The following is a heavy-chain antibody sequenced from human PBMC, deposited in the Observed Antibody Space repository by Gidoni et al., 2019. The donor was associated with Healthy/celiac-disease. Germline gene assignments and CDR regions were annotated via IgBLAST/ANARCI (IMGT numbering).Heavy chain of an antibody. CDR3: ARHNYNWNDLYYYYYGMDV. CDR2: IYPGDSDT. V-gene: IGHV5-51*01. CDR1: GYSFTRYW. Sequence: EVQLVQSGAEVKKPGEPLKISCKGSGYSFTRYWIGWVRQMPGKGLEWMGIIYPGDSDTRYSPSCQGQVTISADKSISTAYLQWSSLKASDTAMYYCARHNYNWNDLYYYYYGMDVWGQGTTVTVSS. D-gene: IGHD1-1*01. J-gene: IGHJ6*02.